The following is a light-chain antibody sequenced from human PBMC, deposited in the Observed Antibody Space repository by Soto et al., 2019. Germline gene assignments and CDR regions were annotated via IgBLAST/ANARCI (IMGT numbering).Light chain of an antibody. CDR1: QSVSSSS. CDR2: GAS. J-gene: IGKJ1*01. CDR3: PQYGSSPWT. V-gene: IGKV3-20*01. Sequence: EIVLTQSPGTLSLSPGERATLSCRASQSVSSSSFAWYQQKPGQAPRLLIYGASSRATGIPDRSSGSGSGTDFTLTISRLEPEDFAVYYCPQYGSSPWTFGQGTKVEIK.